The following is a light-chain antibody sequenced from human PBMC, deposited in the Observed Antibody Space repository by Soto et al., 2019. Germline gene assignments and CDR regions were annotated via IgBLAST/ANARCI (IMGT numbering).Light chain of an antibody. CDR3: QQYNSWPS. Sequence: EIVMTQSPATLSVSPGERATLSCRASQSVSSNLAWYQQKPGQAPRLLISGASTGATGIPARFNGSGSGTEFTLTIGSLQSEDFAVYYCQQYNSWPSFGQGTKV. CDR2: GAS. J-gene: IGKJ1*01. CDR1: QSVSSN. V-gene: IGKV3-15*01.